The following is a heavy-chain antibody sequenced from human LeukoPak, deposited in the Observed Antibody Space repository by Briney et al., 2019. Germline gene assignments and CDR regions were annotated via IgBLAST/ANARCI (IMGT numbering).Heavy chain of an antibody. D-gene: IGHD3-3*01. CDR1: EFTFSDYY. Sequence: GGSLRLSCAASEFTFSDYYMSWIRQAPGKGLEWVSYISSSGSTIYYADSVKGRFTISRDNAKNSLYLQTNSLRAEDTAVYYCARLRDYDFWSGYYIERWGQGTLVTVSS. CDR3: ARLRDYDFWSGYYIER. V-gene: IGHV3-11*01. CDR2: ISSSGSTI. J-gene: IGHJ4*02.